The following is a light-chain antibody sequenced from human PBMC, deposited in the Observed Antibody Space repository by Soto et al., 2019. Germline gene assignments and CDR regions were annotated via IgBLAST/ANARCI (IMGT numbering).Light chain of an antibody. CDR3: SSYAGSSNV. J-gene: IGLJ1*01. V-gene: IGLV2-8*01. CDR1: SSEVGGYNY. CDR2: EVN. Sequence: QSALTQPPSASGSPGQSVAISCTGTSSEVGGYNYVSWYQQHPGKAPKLMIYEVNKRPSGVPDRFSGSKSGNTASLTVSGLQAEDEADYYCSSYAGSSNVFATGTKLTVL.